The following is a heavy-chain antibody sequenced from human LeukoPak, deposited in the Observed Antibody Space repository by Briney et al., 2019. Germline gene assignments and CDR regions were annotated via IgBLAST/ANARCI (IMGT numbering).Heavy chain of an antibody. J-gene: IGHJ3*02. CDR1: GFTFSSYS. V-gene: IGHV3-21*01. CDR2: ISSSSSYI. D-gene: IGHD2/OR15-2a*01. CDR3: ASSSPPNAFDI. Sequence: GGSLRLSCAASGFTFSSYSMNWVRQAPGKGLEWVSSISSSSSYIYYADSVKGRFTISRGNAKNSLYLQMNSLRAEDTAVYYCASSSPPNAFDIWGQGTMVTVSS.